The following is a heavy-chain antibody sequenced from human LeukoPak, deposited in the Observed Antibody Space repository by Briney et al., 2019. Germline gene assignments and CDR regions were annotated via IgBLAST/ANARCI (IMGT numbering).Heavy chain of an antibody. D-gene: IGHD5-12*01. CDR3: ARLPRVATIWDDAFDI. Sequence: SETLSLTCTVSGGSISSSSYYWGWIRQPPGKGLERIGSIYYSGSTYYNPSLKSRVTISVDTSKNQFSLKLSSVTAADTAVYYCARLPRVATIWDDAFDIWGQGTMVTVSS. CDR1: GGSISSSSYY. J-gene: IGHJ3*02. V-gene: IGHV4-39*07. CDR2: IYYSGST.